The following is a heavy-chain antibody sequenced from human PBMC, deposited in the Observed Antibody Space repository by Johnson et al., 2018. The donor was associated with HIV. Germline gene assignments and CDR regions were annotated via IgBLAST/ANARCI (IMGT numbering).Heavy chain of an antibody. Sequence: QVQLVESGGGVVQPGRSLRLSCAASRFTFSTYGMHWVRQAPGKGLEWVAVISYDGRDAYYADSVKGRFTSSRDNSKNTLYLQMNSLRAEDTAVYYCARIVRMTTVVIGDAFDIWGQGTKVTVSS. D-gene: IGHD4-23*01. CDR3: ARIVRMTTVVIGDAFDI. J-gene: IGHJ3*02. CDR1: RFTFSTYG. V-gene: IGHV3-30*03. CDR2: ISYDGRDA.